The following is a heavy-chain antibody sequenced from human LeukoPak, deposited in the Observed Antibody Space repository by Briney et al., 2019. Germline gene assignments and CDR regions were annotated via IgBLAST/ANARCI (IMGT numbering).Heavy chain of an antibody. CDR3: VRLGCSNLDPPHL. CDR2: IFYSGSA. V-gene: IGHV4-39*01. CDR1: AESITNNKYY. D-gene: IGHD2-2*01. J-gene: IGHJ5*02. Sequence: SETLSLTCSVSAESITNNKYYWAWIRQPPEKGLEWIGSIFYSGSAYYNSSLQSRLSMSVDTSKNQFSLKLTSVTAADTAVYYCVRLGCSNLDPPHLWGRGTLVTVSS.